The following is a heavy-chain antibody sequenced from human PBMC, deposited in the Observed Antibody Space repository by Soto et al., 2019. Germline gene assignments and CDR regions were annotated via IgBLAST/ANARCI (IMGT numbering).Heavy chain of an antibody. CDR1: GYTLTELS. V-gene: IGHV1-24*01. D-gene: IGHD6-19*01. CDR3: AITASGWRFFDY. Sequence: ASVKVSCNVSGYTLTELSMHWVRQAPGKGLEWMGGFDPEDGETIYAQKFQGRVTMTEDTSTDTAYMELSSLRSEDTAVYYCAITASGWRFFDYWGQGTLVTVSS. J-gene: IGHJ4*02. CDR2: FDPEDGET.